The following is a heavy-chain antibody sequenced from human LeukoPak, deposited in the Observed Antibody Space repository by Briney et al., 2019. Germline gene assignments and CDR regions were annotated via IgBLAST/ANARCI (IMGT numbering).Heavy chain of an antibody. V-gene: IGHV4-4*07. CDR3: ARENRDFEGSGYYVDY. J-gene: IGHJ4*02. CDR2: IYGSGTT. Sequence: SETLSLTCTVSGGSTSGYDWNWMRQPAGKGLEWIGRIYGSGTTDYTASLRSRVTMSVDTSKSQFSLKLTSVTAADMAVYYCARENRDFEGSGYYVDYWGQGTLVTVSS. D-gene: IGHD3-3*01. CDR1: GGSTSGYD.